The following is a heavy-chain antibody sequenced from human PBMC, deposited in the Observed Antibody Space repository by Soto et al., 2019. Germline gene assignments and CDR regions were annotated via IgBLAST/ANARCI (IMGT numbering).Heavy chain of an antibody. V-gene: IGHV3-9*01. J-gene: IGHJ4*02. Sequence: VQLVESGGGLVQPGGSLRLSCAASGFVFRRYVMHWVRQVPGKGLEFVSTIASTGDRVGYADSVRGRFTTARDNAKDSMYLQMNSLSPEDSALQFSVTDALNGSIDDWGRGTLVIVSS. CDR1: GFVFRRYV. D-gene: IGHD3-10*01. CDR2: IASTGDRV. CDR3: VTDALNGSIDD.